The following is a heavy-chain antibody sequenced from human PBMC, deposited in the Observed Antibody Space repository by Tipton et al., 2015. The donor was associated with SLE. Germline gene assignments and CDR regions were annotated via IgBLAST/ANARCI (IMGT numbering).Heavy chain of an antibody. J-gene: IGHJ3*02. CDR3: ASGNRDYDAFDI. CDR2: INHSGST. Sequence: TLSLTCAVYGGSFSGYYWSWIRQPPGKGLEWIGEINHSGSTYYNPSLKSRVTISVDRSKNQFSLKLSSVTAADTAVYYCASGNRDYDAFDIWGQGTMVTVSS. CDR1: GGSFSGYY. V-gene: IGHV4-34*01. D-gene: IGHD1-7*01.